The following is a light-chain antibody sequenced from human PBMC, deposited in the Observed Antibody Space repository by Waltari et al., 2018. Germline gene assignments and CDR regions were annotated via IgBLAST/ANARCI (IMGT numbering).Light chain of an antibody. Sequence: QSVLTQPPSASGTPGQRVTISCSGSSSNIGSNYVYWYQHFPGTAPKLLIYKSDQRPSAVPDRFSGSKSCTSASLAISGLRSGDEADYYCAAWDDSLSGSWVFGGGTKLTVL. CDR3: AAWDDSLSGSWV. V-gene: IGLV1-47*01. J-gene: IGLJ3*02. CDR1: SSNIGSNY. CDR2: KSD.